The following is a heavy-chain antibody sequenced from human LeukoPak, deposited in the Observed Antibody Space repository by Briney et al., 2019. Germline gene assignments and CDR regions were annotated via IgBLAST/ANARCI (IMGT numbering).Heavy chain of an antibody. V-gene: IGHV3-11*06. J-gene: IGHJ4*02. Sequence: GGSLRLSCAASGFTFSDYYMSWIRQAPGKGLEWVSYISSGSSYTNYVDSVKGRFTISRDNAKNSLYLQMNSLRAEDTAVYYCTTLYGSGNYYWGQGTLVTVSS. CDR2: ISSGSSYT. D-gene: IGHD3-10*01. CDR1: GFTFSDYY. CDR3: TTLYGSGNYY.